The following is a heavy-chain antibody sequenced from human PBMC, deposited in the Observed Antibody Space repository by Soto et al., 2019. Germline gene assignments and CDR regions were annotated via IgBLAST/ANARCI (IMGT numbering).Heavy chain of an antibody. V-gene: IGHV3-23*01. CDR3: ATRDPPSDY. J-gene: IGHJ4*02. CDR2: IRGSGGSR. Sequence: GGSLRLSCAASGFTFSSYAMSWVRQAPGKGLEWVSAIRGSGGSRYYADSVKGRFTISRDNAKNTLYLQMNSLRAEDTAVYYCATRDPPSDYWGQGTLVTVSS. CDR1: GFTFSSYA. D-gene: IGHD6-6*01.